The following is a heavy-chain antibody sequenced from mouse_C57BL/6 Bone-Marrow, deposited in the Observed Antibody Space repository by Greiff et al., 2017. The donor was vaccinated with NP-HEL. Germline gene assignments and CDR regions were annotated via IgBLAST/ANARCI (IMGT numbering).Heavy chain of an antibody. Sequence: QVQLQQPGAELVKPGASVKLSCKASGYTFTSYLMHWVKQRPGRGLEWIGRIDPNSGGTKYNEKFKSKATLTVDKTSSTAYMQLNSLTSEDSAVYYCASYYCGSSSFDYWGQGTTLTVSS. J-gene: IGHJ2*01. CDR2: IDPNSGGT. CDR1: GYTFTSYL. CDR3: ASYYCGSSSFDY. D-gene: IGHD1-1*01. V-gene: IGHV1-72*01.